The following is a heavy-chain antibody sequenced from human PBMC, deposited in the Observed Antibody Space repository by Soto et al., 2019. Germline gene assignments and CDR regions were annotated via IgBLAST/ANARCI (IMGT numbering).Heavy chain of an antibody. CDR2: IYYSGST. J-gene: IGHJ6*02. Sequence: SETLSLTCTVSGGSISSYYWSWIRQPPGKGLEWIGYIYYSGSTNYNPSLKSRVTISVDTSKNQFSLKLSSVTAADTAVYYCARVESAVAGPFSYYYYGMDVWGQGTTVTVSS. CDR3: ARVESAVAGPFSYYYYGMDV. V-gene: IGHV4-59*01. CDR1: GGSISSYY. D-gene: IGHD6-13*01.